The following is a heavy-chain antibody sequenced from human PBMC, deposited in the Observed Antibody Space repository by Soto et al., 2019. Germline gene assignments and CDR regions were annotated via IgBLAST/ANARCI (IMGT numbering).Heavy chain of an antibody. D-gene: IGHD2-21*01. Sequence: QVQLVQSGAEVKKPGSSVKVSCKASGGTLSKYTMNWVRQAPGQGLEWMGGITPIFGTASYAQKFQGRVAITADESTSTAYMELSSLRSDDTAVYYCARDKTDIMVGGGGASNAMDVWGQGTTVTVSS. CDR3: ARDKTDIMVGGGGASNAMDV. CDR2: ITPIFGTA. J-gene: IGHJ6*02. CDR1: GGTLSKYT. V-gene: IGHV1-69*01.